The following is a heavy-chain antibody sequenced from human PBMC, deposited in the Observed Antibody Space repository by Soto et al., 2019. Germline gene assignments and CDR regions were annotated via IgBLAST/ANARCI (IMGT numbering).Heavy chain of an antibody. CDR3: ARISLGYSYGYDYGGMDV. D-gene: IGHD5-18*01. CDR2: IIPICGRT. CDR1: GGTFSSYA. V-gene: IGHV1-69*05. J-gene: IGHJ6*02. Sequence: SVKVSCKASGGTFSSYAISWVRQAPVQGLEWMGGIIPICGRTSYAQKFQGRVTMTRDTSTSTVYMELSSLRSEDTAVYYCARISLGYSYGYDYGGMDVWGQGTTVTVSS.